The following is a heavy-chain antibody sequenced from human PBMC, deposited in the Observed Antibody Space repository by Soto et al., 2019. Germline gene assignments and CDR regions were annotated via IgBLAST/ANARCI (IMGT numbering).Heavy chain of an antibody. D-gene: IGHD6-19*01. V-gene: IGHV4-39*01. CDR2: IYDSGAI. CDR1: GASVSRSTYY. CDR3: ARHVNLPLAGTGFDS. Sequence: SETLSLTCSVSGASVSRSTYYWGWIRQPPGKGLEWLGSIYDSGAIYYNPSLKSRVTISVDTSKNQVSLDLSSVTAADTAVYYCARHVNLPLAGTGFDSWGRGTLVTVSS. J-gene: IGHJ4*02.